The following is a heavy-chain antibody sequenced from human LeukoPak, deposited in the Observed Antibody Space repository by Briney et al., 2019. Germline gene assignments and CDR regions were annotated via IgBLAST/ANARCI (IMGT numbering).Heavy chain of an antibody. CDR1: GGSISSSGYY. J-gene: IGHJ5*02. CDR2: IYYSGST. CDR3: ARRELATIA. V-gene: IGHV4-39*01. Sequence: SSETLSLTCTVSGGSISSSGYYWGWIRQPSGKGLEWIGNIYYSGSTYHNPSLKSRVTISIDTSKNQFSLKLSSVTAADTAVYYCARRELATIAWGQGTLVTVSS. D-gene: IGHD5-24*01.